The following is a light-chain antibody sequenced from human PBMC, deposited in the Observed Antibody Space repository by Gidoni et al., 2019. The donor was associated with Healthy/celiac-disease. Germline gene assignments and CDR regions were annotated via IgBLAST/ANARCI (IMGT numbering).Light chain of an antibody. V-gene: IGKV1-39*01. CDR3: QQSYRTPGT. Sequence: DIQPTTTPSSLSASVGDTVTITCRASQIISSYLNWYQQKPGKAPKLLIYAASSLQSWVPSRFSGGGSGADFTLTISSLQPDYVATYCCQQSYRTPGTFGQGTKVEIK. J-gene: IGKJ1*01. CDR2: AAS. CDR1: QIISSY.